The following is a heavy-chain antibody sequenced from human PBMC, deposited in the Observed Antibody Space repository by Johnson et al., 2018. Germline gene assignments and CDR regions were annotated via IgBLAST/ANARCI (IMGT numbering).Heavy chain of an antibody. CDR2: IIPIFGTA. CDR3: ARDREQWLVRRYYGMDV. D-gene: IGHD6-19*01. V-gene: IGHV1-69*01. Sequence: QVQLVESGAEVKKPGSSVKVSCKASGGTFSSYAISWVRQAPGQGLEWMGGIIPIFGTANYAPKFQGRVTITADESTSTAYMELSSLRSEDTAVYYCARDREQWLVRRYYGMDVWGQGTTVTVSS. CDR1: GGTFSSYA. J-gene: IGHJ6*02.